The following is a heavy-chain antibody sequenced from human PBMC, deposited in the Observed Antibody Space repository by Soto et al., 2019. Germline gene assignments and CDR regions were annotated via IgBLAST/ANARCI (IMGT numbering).Heavy chain of an antibody. CDR1: GFSFDYYG. CDR3: ARSRSHWLATDY. J-gene: IGHJ4*02. CDR2: ISSSGSYI. Sequence: EVQLVESGGGLVKPGGSLTLSCAASGFSFDYYGMTWVRQAPGKGLEWVSFISSSGSYIYYADSMKGRFTISRDNAKNSLYLQVSTLRVEDTAVYYCARSRSHWLATDYWGQGTLVTVSS. V-gene: IGHV3-21*02. D-gene: IGHD6-19*01.